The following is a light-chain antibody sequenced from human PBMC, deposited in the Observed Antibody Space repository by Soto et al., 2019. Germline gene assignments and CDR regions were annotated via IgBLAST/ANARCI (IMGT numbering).Light chain of an antibody. CDR3: SSYAGSNIYV. Sequence: QSALTQPPSASGSPGQSVTISCTGTSSDVGNYNYVSWYQQHPGKAPKLMISEVSKRPSGVPDRFSGSKSGNTASLTVSGLQAEDEADYYCSSYAGSNIYVFGTGTPLTVL. V-gene: IGLV2-8*01. CDR2: EVS. CDR1: SSDVGNYNY. J-gene: IGLJ1*01.